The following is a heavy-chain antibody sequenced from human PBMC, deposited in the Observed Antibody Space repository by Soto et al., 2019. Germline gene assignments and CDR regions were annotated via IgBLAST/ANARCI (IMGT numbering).Heavy chain of an antibody. D-gene: IGHD3-22*01. CDR1: GGSISSGGYY. V-gene: IGHV4-31*03. J-gene: IGHJ3*02. Sequence: SETLSLTCTVSGGSISSGGYYWSWIRQHPGKGLEWIGYIYYSGSTYYNPSLKSRVTISVDTSKNQFSLKLSSVTAADTAVYYCAREPRDSSGYYGISAFDIWGQGTMVTVSS. CDR2: IYYSGST. CDR3: AREPRDSSGYYGISAFDI.